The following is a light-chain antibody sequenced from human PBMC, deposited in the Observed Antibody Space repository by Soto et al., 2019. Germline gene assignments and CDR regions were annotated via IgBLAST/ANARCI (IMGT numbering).Light chain of an antibody. J-gene: IGKJ3*01. CDR1: QDISNY. V-gene: IGKV1-33*01. CDR3: QQYDDLPLS. CDR2: DAS. Sequence: DIQMTQSPSSLSASVGDRVIITCQASQDISNYLNWYRQKPGKAPKLLIYDASNLETGVPSRFSGSGSGTEITFTISSLQTEDVATYYCQQYDDLPLSFGPGTKVEI.